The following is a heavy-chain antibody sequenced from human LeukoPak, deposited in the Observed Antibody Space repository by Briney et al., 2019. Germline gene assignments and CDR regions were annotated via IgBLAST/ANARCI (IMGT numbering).Heavy chain of an antibody. D-gene: IGHD2/OR15-2a*01. CDR3: TTSGGTTTRFVDY. V-gene: IGHV3-15*01. J-gene: IGHJ4*02. CDR2: IISKVDGGTA. Sequence: PGGSLRLSCAPSGFTFSKAWMSWVREAPGEGLEWVGRIISKVDGGTADYAAPVKGRFTISRDDSKYTVYLQMNSLKTEDTVVYYCTTSGGTTTRFVDYWGQGNLVSVSS. CDR1: GFTFSKAW.